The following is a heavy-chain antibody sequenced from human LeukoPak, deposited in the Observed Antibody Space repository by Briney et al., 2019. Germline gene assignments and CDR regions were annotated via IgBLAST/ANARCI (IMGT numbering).Heavy chain of an antibody. D-gene: IGHD3-22*01. CDR1: GYSISSAYY. CDR2: IYHSGST. V-gene: IGHV4-38-2*02. Sequence: SETLSLTCTVSGYSISSAYYWGWIRQPPGKGLEWIGSIYHSGSTYYNPSLKSRVTISVDTSKNQFSLKLSSVTAADTAVYYCARNYDSSGDFDYWGQGTLVTVSS. CDR3: ARNYDSSGDFDY. J-gene: IGHJ4*02.